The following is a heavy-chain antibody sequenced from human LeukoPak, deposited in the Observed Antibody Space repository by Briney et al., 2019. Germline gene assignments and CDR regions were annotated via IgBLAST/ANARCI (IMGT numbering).Heavy chain of an antibody. CDR1: GGSISSSSYY. CDR2: IYYSGST. D-gene: IGHD6-13*01. V-gene: IGHV4-39*01. CDR3: ARFVSSWYYFDY. J-gene: IGHJ4*02. Sequence: SETLSLTCTVSGGSISSSSYYWGWIRQPPGKGLEWIGSIYYSGSTYYNPSLKSRVTISVDTSKNQFFLKLSSVTAADTAVYYCARFVSSWYYFDYWGQGTLVTVSS.